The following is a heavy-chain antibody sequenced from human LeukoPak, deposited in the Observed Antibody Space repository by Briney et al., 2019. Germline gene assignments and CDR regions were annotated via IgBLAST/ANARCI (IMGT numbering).Heavy chain of an antibody. CDR1: GGSISSYY. V-gene: IGHV4-4*09. D-gene: IGHD3-3*01. CDR3: ASLRFLEWFPTS. CDR2: IYTSGST. Sequence: SETLSLTCTVSGGSISSYYWSWIRQPPGKGLEWIGYIYTSGSTNYNPSLKSRVTISVDTSKNQFSLKLGSVTAADTAVYYCASLRFLEWFPTSWGQGTLVTVSP. J-gene: IGHJ5*02.